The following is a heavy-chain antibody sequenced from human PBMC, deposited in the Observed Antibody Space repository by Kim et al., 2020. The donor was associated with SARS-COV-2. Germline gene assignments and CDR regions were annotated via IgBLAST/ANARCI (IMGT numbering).Heavy chain of an antibody. CDR2: VSRDGSAT. CDR3: ARAGAGGGFDY. D-gene: IGHD3-16*01. CDR1: EFTLSGFW. Sequence: GGSLRLSCVGSEFTLSGFWIHWVRQAPGKGLVWVARVSRDGSATDYGDAVKGRFTISRDNTQDTVYLELKSLRVDDTALYYCARAGAGGGFDYWGQRTRV. J-gene: IGHJ4*02. V-gene: IGHV3-74*01.